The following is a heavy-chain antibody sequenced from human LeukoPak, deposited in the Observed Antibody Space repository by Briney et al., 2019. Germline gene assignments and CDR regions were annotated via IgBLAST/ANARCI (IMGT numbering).Heavy chain of an antibody. J-gene: IGHJ2*01. CDR2: ISGSGGST. V-gene: IGHV3-23*01. CDR3: AKQNGDLSWTADWYFDL. D-gene: IGHD4-17*01. Sequence: GGSLRLSCAASGFTFSSYGMSWVRQAPGKGLEWVSAISGSGGSTYYADSVKGRFTISRDNSKNTLYLQMNSLRAEDTAVYYCAKQNGDLSWTADWYFDLWGRGTLVTVSS. CDR1: GFTFSSYG.